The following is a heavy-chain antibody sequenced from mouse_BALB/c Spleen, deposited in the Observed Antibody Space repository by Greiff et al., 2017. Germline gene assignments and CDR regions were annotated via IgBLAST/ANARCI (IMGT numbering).Heavy chain of an antibody. CDR1: GFTFSSFG. Sequence: EVKVVESGGGLVQPGGSRKLSCAASGFTFSSFGMHWVRQAPEKGLEWVAYISSGSSTIYYADTVKGRFTISRDNPKNTLFLQMTSLRSEDTAMYYCARGENAFDYWGQGTTLTVSS. V-gene: IGHV5-17*02. CDR3: ARGENAFDY. J-gene: IGHJ2*01. CDR2: ISSGSSTI.